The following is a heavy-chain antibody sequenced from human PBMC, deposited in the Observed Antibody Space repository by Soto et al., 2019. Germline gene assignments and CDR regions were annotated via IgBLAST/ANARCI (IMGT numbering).Heavy chain of an antibody. V-gene: IGHV5-51*01. CDR1: GYSFTKYW. J-gene: IGHJ4*02. Sequence: EVQLAQSGAEVKTPGESLKISCQGSGYSFTKYWIGWVRQMPGKGLEWMGIIYPGDSDARYSPSFQGQVIISADKSINTAYLQWSSLQASDTAMYYCARTYSGTYPPPYYFDYWGQGTLVTVSS. CDR2: IYPGDSDA. CDR3: ARTYSGTYPPPYYFDY. D-gene: IGHD1-26*01.